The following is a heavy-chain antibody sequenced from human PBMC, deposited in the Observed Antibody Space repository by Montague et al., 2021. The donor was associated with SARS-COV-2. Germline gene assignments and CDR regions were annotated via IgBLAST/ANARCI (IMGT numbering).Heavy chain of an antibody. CDR3: ARISIAAAGYYYYYGMDA. Sequence: PALVKPTQTLTLTCTVSGFSLSNARMGVSWIRQPPGKALEWLAHIFSNDEKSYSTSLKSRLTISKDTSKSQVVLTMTNMDPVDTATYYCARISIAAAGYYYYYGMDAWGQGTTVTVSS. D-gene: IGHD6-13*01. V-gene: IGHV2-26*01. CDR1: GFSLSNARMG. J-gene: IGHJ6*02. CDR2: IFSNDEK.